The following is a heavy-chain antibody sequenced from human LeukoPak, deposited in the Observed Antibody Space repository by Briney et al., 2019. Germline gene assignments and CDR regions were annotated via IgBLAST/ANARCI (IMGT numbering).Heavy chain of an antibody. CDR3: AVALTTVTTHYYYYYMDV. J-gene: IGHJ6*03. Sequence: GASVKVPCKASGGTFSSYAISWVRQAPGQGLEWMGGIIPIFGTANYAQKFQGRVTITADKSTSTAYMELSSLRSEDTAVYYCAVALTTVTTHYYYYYMDVWGKGTTVTVSS. CDR2: IIPIFGTA. D-gene: IGHD4-11*01. CDR1: GGTFSSYA. V-gene: IGHV1-69*06.